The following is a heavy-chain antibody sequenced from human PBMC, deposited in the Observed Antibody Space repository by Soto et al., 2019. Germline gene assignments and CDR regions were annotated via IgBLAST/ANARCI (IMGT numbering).Heavy chain of an antibody. CDR2: IIPILGIA. J-gene: IGHJ4*02. CDR1: GGTFSSYT. V-gene: IGHV1-69*08. CDR3: ARDPSAGDSAGY. Sequence: QVQLVQSGAEVKKPGSSVKVSCKASGGTFSSYTISWVRQAPGQGLEWMGRIIPILGIANYSQKFQGRVTITADKSTSTAYMELSSLRSEDTAVYYCARDPSAGDSAGYWGQGTLVTVSS. D-gene: IGHD2-21*01.